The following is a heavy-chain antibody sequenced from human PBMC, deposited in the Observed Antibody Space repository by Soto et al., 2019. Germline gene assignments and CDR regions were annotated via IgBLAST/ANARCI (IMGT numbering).Heavy chain of an antibody. D-gene: IGHD1-26*01. CDR1: GWSFSGYY. CDR2: INHSGST. Sequence: SETLSLTCAFYGWSFSGYYWSWIRQPRGKGLEWIGEINHSGSTNYNPSLKSRVTISVDTSKNQFSLKLSSVTAADTAVYYCARGLWATWSKKRTWFDPWGQGTLVTVSS. CDR3: ARGLWATWSKKRTWFDP. V-gene: IGHV4-34*01. J-gene: IGHJ5*02.